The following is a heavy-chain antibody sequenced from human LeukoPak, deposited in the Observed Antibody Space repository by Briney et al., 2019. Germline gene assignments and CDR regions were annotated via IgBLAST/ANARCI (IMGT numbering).Heavy chain of an antibody. Sequence: PSETLSLTCTVSGGSISSYYWSWIRQPAGKGLEWIGRIHTSGSTNYNPSFKSRLTISVDTSNNQFSLNLSSVTAADTAVYFCARGAYSYGHPPSLDYWGQGTLVTVS. CDR1: GGSISSYY. CDR2: IHTSGST. J-gene: IGHJ4*02. D-gene: IGHD5-18*01. CDR3: ARGAYSYGHPPSLDY. V-gene: IGHV4-4*07.